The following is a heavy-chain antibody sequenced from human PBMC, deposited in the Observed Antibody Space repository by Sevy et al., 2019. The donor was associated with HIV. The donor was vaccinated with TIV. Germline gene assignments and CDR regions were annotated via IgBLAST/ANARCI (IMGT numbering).Heavy chain of an antibody. CDR3: ARDMAYGSGSIVYDY. CDR1: GFTFTSYA. V-gene: IGHV3-23*01. Sequence: GGSLRLSCAVSGFTFTSYAMNWVRQAPGKGLEWVSGVSGSGGSTYYADSVKGRFSISRDNARNSLYLQMNSLRAEDTAVYYCARDMAYGSGSIVYDYWGQGTLVTVSS. CDR2: VSGSGGST. D-gene: IGHD3-10*01. J-gene: IGHJ4*02.